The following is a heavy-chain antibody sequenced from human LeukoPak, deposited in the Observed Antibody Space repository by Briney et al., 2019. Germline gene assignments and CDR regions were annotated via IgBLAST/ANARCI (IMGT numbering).Heavy chain of an antibody. J-gene: IGHJ6*02. CDR2: MNPNSGNT. Sequence: ASVKVSCKASGYTFTSYDINWVRQATGQGLEWMGWMNPNSGNTGYAQKFQGRVTMTRNTSISTAYMELRSLRSEDTAVYYCARGGVYCSSTSCLYPLYYYYYYGMDVWGQGTTVTVSS. CDR1: GYTFTSYD. CDR3: ARGGVYCSSTSCLYPLYYYYYYGMDV. D-gene: IGHD2-2*01. V-gene: IGHV1-8*01.